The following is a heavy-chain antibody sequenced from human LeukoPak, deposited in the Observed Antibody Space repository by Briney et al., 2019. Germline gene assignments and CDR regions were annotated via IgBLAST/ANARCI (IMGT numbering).Heavy chain of an antibody. V-gene: IGHV4-34*01. J-gene: IGHJ4*02. CDR3: ARGRGPITMVRGVIIDRYFDY. CDR2: INHSGST. D-gene: IGHD3-10*01. CDR1: GGSFSGYY. Sequence: PPETLFLTCAVYGGSFSGYYWSWIRQPPGKGLEWIGEINHSGSTNYNPSLKSRVTISVDTSKNQFSLKLSSVTAADTAVYYCARGRGPITMVRGVIIDRYFDYWGQGTLVTVSS.